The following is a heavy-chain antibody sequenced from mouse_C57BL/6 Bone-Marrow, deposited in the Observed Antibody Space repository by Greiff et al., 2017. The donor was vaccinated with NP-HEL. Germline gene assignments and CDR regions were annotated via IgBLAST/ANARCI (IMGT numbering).Heavy chain of an antibody. CDR3: ERGDPFDYGDDEGRGAMDY. D-gene: IGHD2-2*01. Sequence: VQLHQSGPELVKPGASVKISCKASGYTFTDYYMNWVKQSHGKSLEWIGDINPNNGGTSYNQKFKGKATLTVDKYSSTAYMELRSLTSEDSADYYCERGDPFDYGDDEGRGAMDYWGQGTSVTVSS. CDR2: INPNNGGT. J-gene: IGHJ4*01. V-gene: IGHV1-26*01. CDR1: GYTFTDYY.